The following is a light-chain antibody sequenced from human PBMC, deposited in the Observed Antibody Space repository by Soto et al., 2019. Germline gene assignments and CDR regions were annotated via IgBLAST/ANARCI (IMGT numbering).Light chain of an antibody. CDR2: AAT. V-gene: IGKV1-39*01. CDR1: QSISIY. J-gene: IGKJ2*01. CDR3: QQSFSTPPYT. Sequence: IQMTQSPSSLSASVGDRVTITCRASQSISIYLNWFQQKPGKAPKSLIYAATSLQSGVPSRFNGSGSGTEFTLTISSLQPEDFATYYCQQSFSTPPYTFGQGTKLEIK.